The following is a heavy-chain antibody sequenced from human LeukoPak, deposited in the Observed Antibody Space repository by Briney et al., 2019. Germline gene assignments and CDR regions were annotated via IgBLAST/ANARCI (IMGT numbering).Heavy chain of an antibody. CDR1: GFTFSSYS. V-gene: IGHV3-48*01. D-gene: IGHD2-21*02. CDR2: IRSSSSTI. J-gene: IGHJ3*02. Sequence: GGSLRLSCAASGFTFSSYSMNWVRQAPGKGLEWVSYIRSSSSTIYYADSVKGRFTISRDNAKNSLYLQMNSLRAEDTAVYYCARDDNIVVVTAIPDAFDIWGQGTMVTVSS. CDR3: ARDDNIVVVTAIPDAFDI.